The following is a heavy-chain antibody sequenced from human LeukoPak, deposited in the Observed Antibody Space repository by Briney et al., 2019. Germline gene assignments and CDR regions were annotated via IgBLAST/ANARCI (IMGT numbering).Heavy chain of an antibody. CDR3: ATDVRDEYSSGWYPIGY. Sequence: GGSLRLSCAASGVILSSYGMHWVRQAPGKGLDWVAFIRYDGSSKYYADSVKGRFNISRDNSKNTLYLQMNSLRTEDTAVYYCATDVRDEYSSGWYPIGYWGQGTLVTVSS. CDR2: IRYDGSSK. J-gene: IGHJ4*02. D-gene: IGHD6-19*01. V-gene: IGHV3-30*02. CDR1: GVILSSYG.